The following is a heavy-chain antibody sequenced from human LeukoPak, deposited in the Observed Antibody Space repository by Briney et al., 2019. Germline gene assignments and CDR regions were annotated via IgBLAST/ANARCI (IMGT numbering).Heavy chain of an antibody. CDR2: IIPMFGTS. Sequence: SVKVSCKASGGTFSSYAITWVRQAPGQGLEWMGGIIPMFGTSNYAQKLQGRVTITTDESTRTAYMDLSSLRPEDTAVYYCASVTMVVSRSEAGAFDIWGQGTLVTVSS. V-gene: IGHV1-69*05. D-gene: IGHD5/OR15-5a*01. J-gene: IGHJ3*02. CDR1: GGTFSSYA. CDR3: ASVTMVVSRSEAGAFDI.